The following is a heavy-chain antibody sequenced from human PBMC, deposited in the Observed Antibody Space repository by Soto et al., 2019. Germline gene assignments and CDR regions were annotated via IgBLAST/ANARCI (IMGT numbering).Heavy chain of an antibody. CDR2: ISSSSSYI. V-gene: IGHV3-21*01. Sequence: VQLVESGGGLVKPGGSLRLSCAASGFTFSSYSMNWVRQAPGKGLEWVSSISSSSSYIYYADSVKGRFTISRDNAKNSLYLQMNSLRAEDTAVYYCAREGDIVVVPAAIDDYYYYYYIDVLGKGTTVTVSS. CDR1: GFTFSSYS. CDR3: AREGDIVVVPAAIDDYYYYYYIDV. J-gene: IGHJ6*03. D-gene: IGHD2-2*01.